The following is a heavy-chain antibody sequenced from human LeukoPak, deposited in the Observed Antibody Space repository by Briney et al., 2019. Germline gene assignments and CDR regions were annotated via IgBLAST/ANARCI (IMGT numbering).Heavy chain of an antibody. J-gene: IGHJ5*02. D-gene: IGHD2-21*02. Sequence: GGSLRLSCAASGFTFSSYGMHWVRQAPGKGLEWVAVIWYDGSNKYYADSVKGRFTISRDNSKNTLYLQMNSLRAEDTVVYYCARDYCGGDCYPTTWGQGTLVTVSS. V-gene: IGHV3-33*01. CDR1: GFTFSSYG. CDR2: IWYDGSNK. CDR3: ARDYCGGDCYPTT.